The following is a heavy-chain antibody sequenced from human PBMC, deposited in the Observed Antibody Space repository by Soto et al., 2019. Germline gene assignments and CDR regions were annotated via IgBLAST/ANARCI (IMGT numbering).Heavy chain of an antibody. CDR3: ARDGGAILDYGGYDLNY. V-gene: IGHV3-9*01. CDR1: GFTFDDHA. D-gene: IGHD5-12*01. Sequence: EVQLVESGGGSVQPARSLRLTCAASGFTFDDHAMHWVRQAPGKGLEWVSGISWNSGKQAYADSVKGRFTISRVNAKNPLFLHVSSLRGEDSALYSCARDGGAILDYGGYDLNYWGQGTLVTVSS. J-gene: IGHJ4*02. CDR2: ISWNSGKQ.